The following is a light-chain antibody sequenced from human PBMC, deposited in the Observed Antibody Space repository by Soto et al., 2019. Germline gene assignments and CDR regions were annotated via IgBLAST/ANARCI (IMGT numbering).Light chain of an antibody. CDR3: CSYTGSSTSYV. Sequence: QSALTQPRSVSGSPGQSVTISCAGTSNDVGAYNFVSWYQQHPGKAPKLIIYAVIKRPSGVPDRFSGSKSGNTASLTISGLQTEDEADYYCCSYTGSSTSYVFGSGTKLTVL. CDR1: SNDVGAYNF. J-gene: IGLJ1*01. V-gene: IGLV2-11*01. CDR2: AVI.